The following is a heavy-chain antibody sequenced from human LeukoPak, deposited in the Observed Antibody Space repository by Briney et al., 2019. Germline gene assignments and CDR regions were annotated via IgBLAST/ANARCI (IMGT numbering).Heavy chain of an antibody. CDR3: ARVSYYYYYMDV. CDR2: IRSDGSNK. CDR1: GFTFSSYG. J-gene: IGHJ6*03. V-gene: IGHV3-30*02. Sequence: PGGSLRLSCAASGFTFSSYGMHWVRQAPGKGLEWVAFIRSDGSNKYYADSVKGRFTISRDNSKNTLYLQMNSLRAEDTAVYYCARVSYYYYYMDVWGKGTTVTVS.